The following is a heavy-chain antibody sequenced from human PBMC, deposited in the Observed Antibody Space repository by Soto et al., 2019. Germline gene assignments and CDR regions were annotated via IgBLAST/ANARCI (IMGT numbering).Heavy chain of an antibody. J-gene: IGHJ6*02. Sequence: ASVKVSCKASGYSFTDYHIHWVRQAPGQGLEWLGRINPKSGGTSTAQKFQGWVTMTTDTSISTASMELTRLTSDDTAIYYCARGDSTDCSNGVCSFFYNHDLDVWGRGTTVLVSS. CDR1: GYSFTDYH. V-gene: IGHV1-2*04. D-gene: IGHD2-8*01. CDR2: INPKSGGT. CDR3: ARGDSTDCSNGVCSFFYNHDLDV.